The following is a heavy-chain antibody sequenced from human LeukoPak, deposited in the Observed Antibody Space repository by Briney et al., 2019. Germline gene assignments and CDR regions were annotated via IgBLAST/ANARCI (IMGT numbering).Heavy chain of an antibody. D-gene: IGHD1-1*01. J-gene: IGHJ4*02. V-gene: IGHV3-11*01. Sequence: PGGSLRLSCAVSGFTFSDYYMSWIRQAPGKGLEWVSYISSGGSTISHADSVKGRFTISRDNAENSLYLQMNSLRAEDTAVYYCAKKILPNDDYWGQGTLVTVSS. CDR1: GFTFSDYY. CDR2: ISSGGSTI. CDR3: AKKILPNDDY.